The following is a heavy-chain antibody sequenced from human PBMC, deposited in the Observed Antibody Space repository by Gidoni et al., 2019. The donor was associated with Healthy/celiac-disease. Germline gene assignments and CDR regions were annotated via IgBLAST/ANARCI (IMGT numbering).Heavy chain of an antibody. J-gene: IGHJ6*02. CDR3: ARDIYYGMDV. CDR1: SSYY. Sequence: SSYYWSWIRQPPGKGLEWIGYIYYSGSTNYNPSLKSRVTISVDTSKNQFSLKLSSVTAADTAVYYCARDIYYGMDVWGQGTTVTVSS. V-gene: IGHV4-59*01. CDR2: IYYSGST.